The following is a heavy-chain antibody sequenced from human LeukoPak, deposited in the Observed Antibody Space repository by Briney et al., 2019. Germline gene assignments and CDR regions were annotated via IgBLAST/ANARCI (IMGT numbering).Heavy chain of an antibody. CDR3: ARGGASRFDL. D-gene: IGHD3-10*01. J-gene: IGHJ4*02. V-gene: IGHV3-49*04. CDR2: IRDKAYGEAT. Sequence: PGRSLRLSCIASGFNFGEYTMSWVRQAPGKGLEWVGFIRDKAYGEATKYAASVKGRFTFSRDDSKSIVSLQMSSLITEDTAVYYCARGGASRFDLWGQGTLVIVSS. CDR1: GFNFGEYT.